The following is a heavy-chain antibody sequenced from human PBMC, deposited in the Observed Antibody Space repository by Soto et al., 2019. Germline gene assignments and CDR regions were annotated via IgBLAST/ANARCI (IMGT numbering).Heavy chain of an antibody. CDR3: TRDASRDSSARGWFDP. V-gene: IGHV3-21*01. J-gene: IGHJ5*02. Sequence: PGGSLRLSCAASGFTVRSVTMKWFRQAPVKGLEWVSTISSNSAYIYYTDALRGRFTISRDNAKNSLHLQMNSLRAEDTAVYYCTRDASRDSSARGWFDPWGPGTLVTVSS. D-gene: IGHD6-13*01. CDR2: ISSNSAYI. CDR1: GFTVRSVT.